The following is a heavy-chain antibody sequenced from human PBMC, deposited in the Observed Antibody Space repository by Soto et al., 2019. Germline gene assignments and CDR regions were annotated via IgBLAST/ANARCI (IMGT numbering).Heavy chain of an antibody. D-gene: IGHD2-2*02. CDR3: ARAPIPAAIH. CDR1: GFTFSSYE. Sequence: EVQLVESGGGLVQPGGSLRLSCAASGFTFSSYEMNWVRQAPGKGLEWVSYISSSGGTIYYADSVKGRFTISRDNAKNSLYLQMNSLRAEDTAIYYCARAPIPAAIHWGQGTLVTVSS. J-gene: IGHJ4*02. V-gene: IGHV3-48*03. CDR2: ISSSGGTI.